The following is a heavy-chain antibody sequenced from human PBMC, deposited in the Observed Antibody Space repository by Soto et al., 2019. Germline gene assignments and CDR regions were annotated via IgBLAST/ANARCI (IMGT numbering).Heavy chain of an antibody. V-gene: IGHV4-34*01. J-gene: IGHJ3*02. CDR2: INHSGST. D-gene: IGHD3-10*01. Sequence: QVQLQQWGAGLLKPSETLSLTCAVYGGSFSGYYWSWIRQPPGKGLEWIGEINHSGSTNYNPSLKSRVTLSVDTSKNQFSLKLSSVTAADTAVYYCARCRITMVRGARKNDAFDIWGQGTMVTVSS. CDR1: GGSFSGYY. CDR3: ARCRITMVRGARKNDAFDI.